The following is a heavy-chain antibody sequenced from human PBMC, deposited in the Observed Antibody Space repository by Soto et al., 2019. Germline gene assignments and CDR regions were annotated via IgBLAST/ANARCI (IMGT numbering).Heavy chain of an antibody. J-gene: IGHJ4*02. Sequence: QVQLVQSGAEVKKPGASVKVSCKASGYTFTSYGISWVRQAPGQGLEWMGWISAYNGNTNYAQKLHGRVTITTDTSTSTAYMELRSLRSDDTAVYYCARDADTLWFGELLSNTQTLAYWGQGTLVTVSS. CDR1: GYTFTSYG. CDR2: ISAYNGNT. D-gene: IGHD3-10*01. CDR3: ARDADTLWFGELLSNTQTLAY. V-gene: IGHV1-18*01.